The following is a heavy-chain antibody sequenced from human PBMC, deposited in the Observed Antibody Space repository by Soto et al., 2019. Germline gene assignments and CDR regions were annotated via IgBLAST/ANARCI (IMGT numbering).Heavy chain of an antibody. J-gene: IGHJ4*02. CDR3: ATQRDYGDYGAFDY. D-gene: IGHD4-17*01. CDR1: GYTFIGYY. CDR2: INPNSGGT. Sequence: ASVKVSCKASGYTFIGYYMHWVRQAPGQGLEWMGWINPNSGGTNYAQKFQGWVTMTRDTSINTAYMELSRLRSDDTAVYYCATQRDYGDYGAFDYWGQGALVTVSS. V-gene: IGHV1-2*04.